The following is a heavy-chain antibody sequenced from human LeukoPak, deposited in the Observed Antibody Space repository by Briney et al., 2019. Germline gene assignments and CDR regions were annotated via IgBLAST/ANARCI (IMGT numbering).Heavy chain of an antibody. Sequence: SETRSFNCTLAGVSISSYCWSWNRQPPGKALEWIGYIYYTGSTSYNPSLTSRVTISVDTSKNQFSLKLSSVTAADTAIYYCAREKRYSYGSGIFDYWGQGRLVTVSS. J-gene: IGHJ4*02. V-gene: IGHV4-59*01. CDR2: IYYTGST. CDR1: GVSISSYC. D-gene: IGHD5-18*01. CDR3: AREKRYSYGSGIFDY.